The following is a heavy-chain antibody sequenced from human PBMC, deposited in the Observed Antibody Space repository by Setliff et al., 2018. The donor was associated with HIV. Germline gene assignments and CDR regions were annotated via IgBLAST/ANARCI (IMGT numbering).Heavy chain of an antibody. J-gene: IGHJ5*02. CDR3: ARAAPIRGNWFDP. CDR1: GGTFSSYG. CDR2: ISAYNGNT. V-gene: IGHV1-18*04. Sequence: ASVKVSCKASGGTFSSYGISWVRQAPGQGLEWMGWISAYNGNTNYAQKLQGRVTMTTDTSTSTAYMELRSLRSDDTAVYYCARAAPIRGNWFDPWGQGTLVTFSS. D-gene: IGHD1-26*01.